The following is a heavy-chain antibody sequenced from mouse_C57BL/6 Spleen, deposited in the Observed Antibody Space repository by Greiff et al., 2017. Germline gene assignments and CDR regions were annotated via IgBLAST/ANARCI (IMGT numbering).Heavy chain of an antibody. Sequence: VQLQQPGAELVRPGSSVKLSCKASGYTFTSYWMHWVKQRPIQGLEWIGNIDPSDSETHYNQKFKDKATLTVDKSSSTAYMQLSSLTSEDSAVYYCARDEGYYGSSLAWFAYWGQGTLVTVSA. CDR1: GYTFTSYW. D-gene: IGHD1-1*01. V-gene: IGHV1-52*01. CDR3: ARDEGYYGSSLAWFAY. J-gene: IGHJ3*01. CDR2: IDPSDSET.